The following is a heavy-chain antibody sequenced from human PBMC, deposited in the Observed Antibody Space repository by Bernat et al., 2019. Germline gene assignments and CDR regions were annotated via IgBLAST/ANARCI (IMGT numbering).Heavy chain of an antibody. V-gene: IGHV3-53*04. J-gene: IGHJ2*01. CDR1: GFTVSSNY. CDR3: ARITIAAAGTVWYVDL. D-gene: IGHD6-13*01. CDR2: IYSGGST. Sequence: EVQLVESGGGLVQPGGSLTLSCAASGFTVSSNYMTWVRQAPGKGRAWVSVIYSGGSTYYADSLKGRFTITSHNSKNTLYLKMNSLSAEDAAVYYCARITIAAAGTVWYVDLWGRGTLVTVSS.